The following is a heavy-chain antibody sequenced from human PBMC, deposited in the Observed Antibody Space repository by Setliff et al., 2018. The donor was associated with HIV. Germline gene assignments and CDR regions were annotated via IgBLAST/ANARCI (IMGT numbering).Heavy chain of an antibody. CDR1: GFTVSSNY. Sequence: PGGSLRLSCAASGFTVSSNYMSWVRQAPGKGLEWVAVIYSGGSTYYADSVKGRFTISRDNSENTLYLQMNGLRAEDTAIYYCAKEQYGGYDLNAFDIWGQGTMVTVSS. D-gene: IGHD5-12*01. V-gene: IGHV3-53*01. CDR3: AKEQYGGYDLNAFDI. CDR2: IYSGGST. J-gene: IGHJ3*02.